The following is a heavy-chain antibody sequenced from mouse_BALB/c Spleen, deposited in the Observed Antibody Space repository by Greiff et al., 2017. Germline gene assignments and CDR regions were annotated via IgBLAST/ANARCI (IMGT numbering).Heavy chain of an antibody. V-gene: IGHV3-6*02. CDR1: GYSITSGYY. CDR2: ISYDGSN. CDR3: ARGGIITTVVATDYFDY. D-gene: IGHD1-1*01. Sequence: ESGPGLVKPSQSLSLTCSVTGYSITSGYYWNWIRQFPGNKLEWMGYISYDGSNNYNPSLKNRISITRDTSKNQFFLKLNSVTTEDTATYYCARGGIITTVVATDYFDYWGQGTTLTVSS. J-gene: IGHJ2*01.